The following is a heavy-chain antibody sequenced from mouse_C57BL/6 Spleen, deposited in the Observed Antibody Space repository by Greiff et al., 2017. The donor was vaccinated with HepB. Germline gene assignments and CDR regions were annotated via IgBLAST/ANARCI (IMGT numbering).Heavy chain of an antibody. Sequence: EVHLVESGGGLVKPGGSLKLSCAASGFTFSSYAMSWVRQTPEKRLEWVATISDGGSYTYYPDNVKGRFTISRDNAKNNLYLQMSHLKSEDTAMYYCARDRGNWDLFAYWGQGTLVTVSA. J-gene: IGHJ3*01. CDR3: ARDRGNWDLFAY. D-gene: IGHD4-1*01. V-gene: IGHV5-4*01. CDR1: GFTFSSYA. CDR2: ISDGGSYT.